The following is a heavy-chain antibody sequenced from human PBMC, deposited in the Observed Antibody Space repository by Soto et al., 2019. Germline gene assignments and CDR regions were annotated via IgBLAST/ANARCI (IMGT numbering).Heavy chain of an antibody. V-gene: IGHV1-18*04. J-gene: IGHJ4*02. Sequence: QVPLVQSGAEVKKPGASVKVSCKASGYTFTSYGISWVRQAPGQGLEWMGWISAYNGNTNYAQKLQGRVTMTTDTSTSTAYMELRSLRSDDPAVYYCARDSGHSSGWHTLKLLDYWGQGTLVTVSS. D-gene: IGHD6-19*01. CDR3: ARDSGHSSGWHTLKLLDY. CDR1: GYTFTSYG. CDR2: ISAYNGNT.